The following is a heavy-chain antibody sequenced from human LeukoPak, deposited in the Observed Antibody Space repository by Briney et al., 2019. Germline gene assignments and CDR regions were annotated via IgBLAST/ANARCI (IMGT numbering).Heavy chain of an antibody. Sequence: GGSLRLSCAASGFTFSSYSMNWVRQAPGKGLVWVSSISSSSSFIYYADSVRGRFTISRDNAKNSLYLQMNSLRAEDTAVYYCARQPAAMRLYYYYYYMDVWGKGTTVTISS. CDR1: GFTFSSYS. V-gene: IGHV3-21*01. CDR2: ISSSSSFI. CDR3: ARQPAAMRLYYYYYYMDV. J-gene: IGHJ6*03. D-gene: IGHD2-2*01.